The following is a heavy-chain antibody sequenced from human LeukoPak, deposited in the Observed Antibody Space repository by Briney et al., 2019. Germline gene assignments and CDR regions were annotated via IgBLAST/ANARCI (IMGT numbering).Heavy chain of an antibody. D-gene: IGHD2-15*01. Sequence: GGSLRLSCAASGFTFSSYGMRWVRQAPGKGLEWVAVIWYVGSNKYYADSVKGGFTISRENSKNTLYLQMNSLRGEDTAVYYCAREECNPSGGSCYLDYWGQGTLVTVSS. CDR2: IWYVGSNK. J-gene: IGHJ4*02. CDR1: GFTFSSYG. V-gene: IGHV3-33*01. CDR3: AREECNPSGGSCYLDY.